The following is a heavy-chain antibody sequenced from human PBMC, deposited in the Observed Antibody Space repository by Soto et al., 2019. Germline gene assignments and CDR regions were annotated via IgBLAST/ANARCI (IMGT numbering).Heavy chain of an antibody. CDR2: INPIFGTA. CDR1: GYTFTGHY. Sequence: QVQLVQSGAEVKKPGASVKVSCKASGYTFTGHYMHWVRQAPGQGLEWMGWINPIFGTANYAQKFQGRVTITADESTSTAYMELSSLRSEDTAVYYCARAGGVTPAAFDIWGQGTMVTVSS. J-gene: IGHJ3*02. CDR3: ARAGGVTPAAFDI. D-gene: IGHD4-4*01. V-gene: IGHV1-69*01.